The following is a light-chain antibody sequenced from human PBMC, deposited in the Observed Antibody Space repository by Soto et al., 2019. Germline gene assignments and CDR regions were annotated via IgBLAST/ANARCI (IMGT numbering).Light chain of an antibody. J-gene: IGKJ4*01. CDR3: QQRRNCPLT. V-gene: IGKV3-11*01. Sequence: EIVLTQSPATLSLSPGERATLSCRASQSVSSYLAWYQQKPGQAPRLLIYDASNRATGIPVRFSGSGSGTVFTLTISSLEPEYFAVYYCQQRRNCPLTFGGGTKVEIK. CDR1: QSVSSY. CDR2: DAS.